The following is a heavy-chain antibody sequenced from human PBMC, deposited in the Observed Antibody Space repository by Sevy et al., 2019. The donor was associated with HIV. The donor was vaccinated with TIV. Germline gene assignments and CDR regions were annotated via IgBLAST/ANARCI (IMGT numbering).Heavy chain of an antibody. Sequence: GGSLRLSCAASGFTFSNAWMSWVRQAPGKGLEWVGRIKSKTDGGTTDYAAPVKGRFTISRDDSKNTLCLQMNSLKTEDTAVYYCTTENMTNYYGSGSYYYYYYYGMDVWGQGTTVTVSS. CDR3: TTENMTNYYGSGSYYYYYYYGMDV. D-gene: IGHD3-10*01. J-gene: IGHJ6*02. V-gene: IGHV3-15*01. CDR2: IKSKTDGGTT. CDR1: GFTFSNAW.